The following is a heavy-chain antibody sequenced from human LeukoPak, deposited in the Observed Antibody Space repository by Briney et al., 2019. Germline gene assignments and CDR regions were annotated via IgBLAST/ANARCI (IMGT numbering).Heavy chain of an antibody. Sequence: SETLSLTCTVSGGSISSRPYYWGWVRQPPGKGLEWIGTISYSGTTYYSPSLKSRVTISLDTSKNQFSLKLSSVTAADTAIYYCARDFSSSSSVYYYYYMDVWGKGTTVTVSS. CDR3: ARDFSSSSSVYYYYYMDV. CDR2: ISYSGTT. D-gene: IGHD6-6*01. CDR1: GGSISSRPYY. J-gene: IGHJ6*03. V-gene: IGHV4-39*07.